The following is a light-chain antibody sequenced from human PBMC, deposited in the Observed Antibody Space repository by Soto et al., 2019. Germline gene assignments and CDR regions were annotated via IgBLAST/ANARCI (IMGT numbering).Light chain of an antibody. V-gene: IGKV3-15*01. Sequence: IVMTQSPATVSVSPCERATLSFRSSQSVSSYLAWYQQRPGQAPRLLIYDTYTRATGIPARFSASGSGTEFTLTISSLQSEDFAVYYCQQYKNWPPINFGQGTRLEIK. CDR2: DTY. J-gene: IGKJ5*01. CDR1: QSVSSY. CDR3: QQYKNWPPIN.